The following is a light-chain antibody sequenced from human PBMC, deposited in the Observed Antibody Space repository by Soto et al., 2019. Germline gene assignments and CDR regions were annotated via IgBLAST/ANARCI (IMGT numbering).Light chain of an antibody. Sequence: VLTQSPGTLSLSPGERATISCRASQIIRSSYLAWYQHKPGQAPRLLIYGASSRATGIPHTFSGSGSGTDFTLTISRLEPEDCGVYYCQQYGGSPPYTFGQGTRLEIK. J-gene: IGKJ2*01. CDR2: GAS. V-gene: IGKV3-20*01. CDR1: QIIRSSY. CDR3: QQYGGSPPYT.